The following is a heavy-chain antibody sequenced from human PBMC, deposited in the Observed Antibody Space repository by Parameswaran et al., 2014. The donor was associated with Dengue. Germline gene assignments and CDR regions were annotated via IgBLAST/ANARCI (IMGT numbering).Heavy chain of an antibody. Sequence: GESLKISCAASGFTFSSYSMNWVRQAPGKGLEWVSYISSSSSTIYYADSVKGRFTISRDNAKNSLYLQMNSLRAEDTAVYYCAREGGYYGSGSYSVYYYGMDVWGQGTTVTVSS. CDR1: GFTFSSYS. D-gene: IGHD3-10*01. J-gene: IGHJ6*02. CDR3: AREGGYYGSGSYSVYYYGMDV. CDR2: ISSSSSTI. V-gene: IGHV3-48*04.